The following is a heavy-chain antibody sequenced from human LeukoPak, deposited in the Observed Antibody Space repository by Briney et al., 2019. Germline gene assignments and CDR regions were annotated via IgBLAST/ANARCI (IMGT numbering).Heavy chain of an antibody. J-gene: IGHJ4*02. CDR1: GYTFTGYY. D-gene: IGHD3-10*01. CDR2: INPNSGGT. CDR3: ARGLFDGSLRDY. Sequence: ASVKVSCKASGYTFTGYYMHWVRQAPGQGLEWMGWINPNSGGTNYAQRFQGRVTMTRDTSISTAYMELSRLRSDDTAVYYCARGLFDGSLRDYWGQGTLVTVSS. V-gene: IGHV1-2*02.